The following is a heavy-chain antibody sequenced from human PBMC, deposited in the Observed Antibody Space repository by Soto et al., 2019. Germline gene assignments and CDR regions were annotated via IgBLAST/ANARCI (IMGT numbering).Heavy chain of an antibody. D-gene: IGHD3-10*01. J-gene: IGHJ4*02. CDR2: ISAYNGNT. CDR3: ARDPSFGGFGEFRLSSQFDY. Sequence: VASVKVSCKASGYTFTSYAMHWVRQAPGQRLEWMGWISAYNGNTNYAQKLQGRVTMTTDTSTSTAYMELRSLRSDDTAVYYCARDPSFGGFGEFRLSSQFDYWGQGTLVTVSS. CDR1: GYTFTSYA. V-gene: IGHV1-18*01.